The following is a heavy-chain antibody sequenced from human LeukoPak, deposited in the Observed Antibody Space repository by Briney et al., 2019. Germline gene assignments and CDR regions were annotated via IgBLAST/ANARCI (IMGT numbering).Heavy chain of an antibody. J-gene: IGHJ5*02. Sequence: SETLSLTCTVSGGSISSFYWNWIRQPPGKGLEWIGYIYYRGSTNYNPSLKSRVTMSIDMSKNQFSLKLISVTAADTAVYYCARSPTHGYFDPWGQGTLVTVSS. D-gene: IGHD5-18*01. V-gene: IGHV4-59*01. CDR3: ARSPTHGYFDP. CDR1: GGSISSFY. CDR2: IYYRGST.